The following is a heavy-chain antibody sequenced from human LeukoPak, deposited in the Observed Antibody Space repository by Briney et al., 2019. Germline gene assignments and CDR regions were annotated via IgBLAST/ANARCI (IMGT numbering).Heavy chain of an antibody. V-gene: IGHV4-38-2*02. CDR2: IHDNDNT. Sequence: SDTLSLTCSVSCYFIKIVFFLGWLRPPPGKGLEWVGSIHDNDNTHYNPSLTSRVTISIDTSKSQCSLSMRSVTAADSAVYYCATGGNIAVAGVLHWGQGALVTVSS. D-gene: IGHD6-19*01. CDR3: ATGGNIAVAGVLH. CDR1: CYFIKIVFF. J-gene: IGHJ4*02.